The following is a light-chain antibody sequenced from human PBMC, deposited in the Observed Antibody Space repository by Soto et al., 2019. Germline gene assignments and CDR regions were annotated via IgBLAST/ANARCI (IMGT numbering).Light chain of an antibody. CDR2: DNN. Sequence: QLVLTQPPSVSGAPGQRVTISCTGSSSNIGAGYNVHWYQQLPGKAPKLLIYDNNNRPSGVPDRFSGSKSGTSASLAITGLQAEDEADYYCQSYDSSLTGSVFGGGTKLTVL. V-gene: IGLV1-40*01. CDR1: SSNIGAGYN. CDR3: QSYDSSLTGSV. J-gene: IGLJ3*02.